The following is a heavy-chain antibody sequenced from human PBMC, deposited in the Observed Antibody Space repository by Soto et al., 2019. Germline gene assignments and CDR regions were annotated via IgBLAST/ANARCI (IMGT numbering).Heavy chain of an antibody. Sequence: GGSLRLSCAASGITFSSYAMSWVRQAPGKGLEWVSAISGSGGSTYYADSVKGRFTISRDNSKNTLYLQMNSLRAEDTAVYYCAKAVSSTIFVGMDVWGQGTTVTVSS. CDR1: GITFSSYA. J-gene: IGHJ6*02. CDR3: AKAVSSTIFVGMDV. CDR2: ISGSGGST. D-gene: IGHD3-3*01. V-gene: IGHV3-23*01.